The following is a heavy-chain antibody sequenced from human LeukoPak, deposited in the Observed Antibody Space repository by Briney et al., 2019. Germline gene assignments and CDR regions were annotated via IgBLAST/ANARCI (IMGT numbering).Heavy chain of an antibody. Sequence: APVKVSCKASGYTFSSYGIIWVRQAPGQGLEWMGWISTNNGDTKYAQKLQGRVTLTTDTSTSTVYMDLRSLTSDDTAVYYCAREGSYYNWFDPWGQGTLVTVSS. J-gene: IGHJ5*02. V-gene: IGHV1-18*01. CDR2: ISTNNGDT. CDR3: AREGSYYNWFDP. D-gene: IGHD3-10*01. CDR1: GYTFSSYG.